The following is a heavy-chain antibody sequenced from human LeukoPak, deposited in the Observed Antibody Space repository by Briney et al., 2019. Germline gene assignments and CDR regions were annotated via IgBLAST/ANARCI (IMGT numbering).Heavy chain of an antibody. CDR2: IYYTGNT. CDR3: ARRTRATTGGDYFDY. CDR1: GGSMNNYY. J-gene: IGHJ4*02. D-gene: IGHD1-1*01. Sequence: PSETLSLTCTASGGSMNNYYWTWIRQPPGKGLEWIGYIYYTGNTSYSPSLKSRVTMSADTSKNQFSLKLNSVTAADTAVYYCARRTRATTGGDYFDYWGQGTLVTVSS. V-gene: IGHV4-59*08.